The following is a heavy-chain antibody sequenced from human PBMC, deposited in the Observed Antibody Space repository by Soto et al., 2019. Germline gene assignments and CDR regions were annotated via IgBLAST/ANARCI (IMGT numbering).Heavy chain of an antibody. Sequence: EAQLLESGGDLVQPGGSLRLSCAAAEFSFDDYAMSWVRQAPGKGLEWVSSITFTGVSTYYADSVKGRFTISRDNSKDTLYLQMNSLRAEDTAIYYCAKASVWYPYFDSWGQGTLVTASS. CDR3: AKASVWYPYFDS. V-gene: IGHV3-23*01. CDR1: EFSFDDYA. D-gene: IGHD6-13*01. CDR2: ITFTGVST. J-gene: IGHJ4*02.